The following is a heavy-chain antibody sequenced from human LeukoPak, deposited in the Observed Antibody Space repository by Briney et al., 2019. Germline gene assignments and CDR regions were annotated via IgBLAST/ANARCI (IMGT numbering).Heavy chain of an antibody. Sequence: PSETLSLTCSISSHSITSGYYWGWIRQPPGQGLEWIGGISHSGSTYYNPSLKSRVTISVDTSKNQFSLRLNSVTAADTAVYYCARESSSQAYFDYWGRGSLVTVSS. CDR3: ARESSSQAYFDY. V-gene: IGHV4-38-2*02. CDR1: SHSITSGYY. J-gene: IGHJ4*02. D-gene: IGHD6-13*01. CDR2: ISHSGST.